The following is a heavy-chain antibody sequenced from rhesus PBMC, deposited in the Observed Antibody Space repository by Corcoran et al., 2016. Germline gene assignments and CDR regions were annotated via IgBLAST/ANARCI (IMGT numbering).Heavy chain of an antibody. V-gene: IGHV1-1*01. CDR3: IREAAAGKYFDI. Sequence: QVQLVQSGAEIKQPGASVKLSCKASGYSFTSYYMHWVRQAPGKGLEWIGLISPYNGNKVYAQNFQGRVTITTDTSSSTGYMELSSLRSEDTAVYYCIREAAAGKYFDIWGPGTPITVSS. CDR2: ISPYNGNK. J-gene: IGHJ2*01. CDR1: GYSFTSYY. D-gene: IGHD6-31*01.